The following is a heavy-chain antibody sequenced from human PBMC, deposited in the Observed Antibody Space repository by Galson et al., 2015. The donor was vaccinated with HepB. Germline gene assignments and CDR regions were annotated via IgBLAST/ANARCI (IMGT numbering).Heavy chain of an antibody. V-gene: IGHV4-59*01. CDR2: IYYSGST. Sequence: ETLSLTCTVSGGSISSYYWSWIRQPPGKGLEWIGYIYYSGSTNYNPSLKSRVTISVDTSKNQFSLKLSSVTAADTAVYYCARSMVRGNGPYYYYGMDVWGQGTTVTVSS. CDR3: ARSMVRGNGPYYYYGMDV. D-gene: IGHD3-10*01. J-gene: IGHJ6*02. CDR1: GGSISSYY.